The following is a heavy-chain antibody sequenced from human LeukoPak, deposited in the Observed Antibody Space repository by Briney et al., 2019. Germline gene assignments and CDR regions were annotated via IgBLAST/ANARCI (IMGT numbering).Heavy chain of an antibody. CDR2: IYTSGST. D-gene: IGHD2-2*01. CDR3: ASHRRGYCSSTSCSDHDAFDV. CDR1: GGSISSGSYY. Sequence: SETLSLTCTVSGGSISSGSYYWSGIRQPAGKGLEWIGRIYTSGSTNYNPSLKSRVTISVDTSKNQFSMKLSSVTAADTAVYYSASHRRGYCSSTSCSDHDAFDVWGQGTMVTVSS. J-gene: IGHJ3*01. V-gene: IGHV4-61*02.